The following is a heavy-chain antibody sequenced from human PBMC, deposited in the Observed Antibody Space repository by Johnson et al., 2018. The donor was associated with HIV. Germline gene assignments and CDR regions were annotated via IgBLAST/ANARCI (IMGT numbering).Heavy chain of an antibody. D-gene: IGHD6-6*01. CDR1: GFTFSSYG. V-gene: IGHV3-30*02. CDR3: ARERGSFEYSNSYAFDI. J-gene: IGHJ3*02. CDR2: IRYDGSNK. Sequence: QVQLVESGGGVVQPGGSLRLSCAASGFTFSSYGMHWVRQAPGKGLEWVAFIRYDGSNKYYADSVKGRFTISRDNAKNSLYLQMSSLRAEDTGLYYCARERGSFEYSNSYAFDIWGQGTMVTVSS.